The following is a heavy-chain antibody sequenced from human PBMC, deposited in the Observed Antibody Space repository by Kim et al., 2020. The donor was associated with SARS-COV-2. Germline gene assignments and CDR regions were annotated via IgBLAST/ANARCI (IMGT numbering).Heavy chain of an antibody. V-gene: IGHV4-34*01. J-gene: IGHJ4*02. D-gene: IGHD2-15*01. CDR1: GGSLSGFY. CDR3: ANGGNYCSGGSCFAY. CDR2: VNHSGSS. Sequence: SETLSLTCAVYGGSLSGFYWSWIRQPPGKGLEWIGEVNHSGSSNYNPSLKSRVTISVDTSKNQFSLKLSSVTAADTAVYYCANGGNYCSGGSCFAYWGQGTLVTVSS.